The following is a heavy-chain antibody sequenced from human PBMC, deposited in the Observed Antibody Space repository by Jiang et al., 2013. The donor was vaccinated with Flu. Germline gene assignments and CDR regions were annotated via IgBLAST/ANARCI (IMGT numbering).Heavy chain of an antibody. D-gene: IGHD7-27*01. CDR1: GFTVSRNY. CDR3: ARALTWGKYGSNLYYFDY. V-gene: IGHV3-53*01. CDR2: IYSDGST. J-gene: IGHJ4*02. Sequence: QLVESGGVLIQPGGSLRLSCAASGFTVSRNYMSWVRQAPGKGLEWVSVIYSDGSTYYGDSVEGRFTISRDNSKNTLFLQMNSLRADDTAVYYCARALTWGKYGSNLYYFDYWGQGTLVTVSS.